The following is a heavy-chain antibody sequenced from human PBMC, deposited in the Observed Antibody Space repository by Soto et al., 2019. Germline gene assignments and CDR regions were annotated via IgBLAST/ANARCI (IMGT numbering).Heavy chain of an antibody. D-gene: IGHD3-22*01. CDR1: GGSISSGDYY. J-gene: IGHJ4*02. Sequence: SETLSLTCTVSGGSISSGDYYWSWIRQPPGKGLEWIGYIYYSGSTYYNPSLKSRVTISVDTSKNQFSLKLSSVTAADTAVYYCARWIYYYDSSGYHSDYWGQGTLVT. CDR2: IYYSGST. V-gene: IGHV4-30-4*01. CDR3: ARWIYYYDSSGYHSDY.